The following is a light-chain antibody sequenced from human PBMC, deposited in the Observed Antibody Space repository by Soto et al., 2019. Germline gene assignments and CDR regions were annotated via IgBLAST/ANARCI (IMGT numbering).Light chain of an antibody. J-gene: IGKJ4*01. CDR2: LGS. CDR3: VRSLQIPLP. CDR1: QSLLHSNGHNY. V-gene: IGKV2-28*01. Sequence: EIVMPQSPLSLPVTPGEPASISCRSGQSLLHSNGHNYLDWYLQKPGESPQLLIYLGSNRASGGHDRYSGHGAGTSLNRTISRVEAEDVGVYYCVRSLQIPLPFGGDTKVEIK.